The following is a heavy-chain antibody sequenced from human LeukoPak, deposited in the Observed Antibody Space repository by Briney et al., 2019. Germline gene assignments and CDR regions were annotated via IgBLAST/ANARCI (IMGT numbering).Heavy chain of an antibody. Sequence: GGSLRLSCAASGFTFSSYWMSWVRQAPGKGLEWVANIKQDGSEKYYVDSAKGRFTISRDNAKNSLYLQMNSLRAEDTAVYYCARTLTYYYGSGSSTPFYYYYGMDVWGQGTTVTVSS. CDR3: ARTLTYYYGSGSSTPFYYYYGMDV. J-gene: IGHJ6*02. CDR1: GFTFSSYW. CDR2: IKQDGSEK. D-gene: IGHD3-10*01. V-gene: IGHV3-7*04.